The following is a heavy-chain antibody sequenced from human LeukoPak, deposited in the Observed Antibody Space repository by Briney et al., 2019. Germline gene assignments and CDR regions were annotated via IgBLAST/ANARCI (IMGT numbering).Heavy chain of an antibody. CDR1: GGSISSYY. Sequence: SETLSPTCTVSGGSISSYYWSWIRQPPGKGLEWIGYIYYSGSTNYNPSLKSRVTISVDTSKNQFSLKLSSVTAADTAVYYRARDRPIVGATDAFDIWGQGTMVTVSS. D-gene: IGHD1-26*01. CDR2: IYYSGST. CDR3: ARDRPIVGATDAFDI. V-gene: IGHV4-59*01. J-gene: IGHJ3*02.